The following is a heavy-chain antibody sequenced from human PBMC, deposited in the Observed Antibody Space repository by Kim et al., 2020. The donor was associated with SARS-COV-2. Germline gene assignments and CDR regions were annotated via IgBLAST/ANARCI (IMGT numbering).Heavy chain of an antibody. CDR1: GGSFSGYY. D-gene: IGHD1-1*01. Sequence: SETLSLTCAVYGGSFSGYYWSWIRQPPGKGLEWIGEINHSGSTNYNPSLKSRVTISVDTSKNQFSLKLSSVTAADTAVYYCAKGGYPGSAYFDYWGQGTLVTVSS. J-gene: IGHJ4*02. CDR3: AKGGYPGSAYFDY. CDR2: INHSGST. V-gene: IGHV4-34*01.